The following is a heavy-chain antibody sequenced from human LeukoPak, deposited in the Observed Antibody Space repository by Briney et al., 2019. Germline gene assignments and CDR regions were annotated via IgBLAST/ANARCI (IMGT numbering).Heavy chain of an antibody. J-gene: IGHJ4*02. Sequence: SETLSLTCTVSGGSISSYYWSWIRQPPGKGLEWIGYIYYSGSTNYNPSLKSRVTISVDTSKNQFSLKLSSVTAADTVVYYCARGDEYSSYGYWGQGTLVTVSS. CDR1: GGSISSYY. CDR3: ARGDEYSSYGY. D-gene: IGHD6-6*01. V-gene: IGHV4-59*01. CDR2: IYYSGST.